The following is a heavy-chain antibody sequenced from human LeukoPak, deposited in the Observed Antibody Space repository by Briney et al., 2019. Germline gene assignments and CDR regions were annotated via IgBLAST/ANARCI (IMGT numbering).Heavy chain of an antibody. CDR2: IRYDGSNK. J-gene: IGHJ6*02. D-gene: IGHD6-19*01. CDR1: GFTFSSYG. CDR3: ARGIAVADPNYYGMDV. Sequence: GGSLRLSCAASGFTFSSYGMHWVRQAPGKGLEWVAFIRYDGSNKYYADSVKGRFTISRDNSKNTLYLQMNSLRAEDTAVYYCARGIAVADPNYYGMDVWGQGTTVTVSS. V-gene: IGHV3-30*02.